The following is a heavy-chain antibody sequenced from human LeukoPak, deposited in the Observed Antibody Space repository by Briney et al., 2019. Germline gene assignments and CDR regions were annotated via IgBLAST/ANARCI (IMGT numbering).Heavy chain of an antibody. J-gene: IGHJ3*02. D-gene: IGHD6-6*01. CDR3: ARGFRRIAARDAFDI. CDR2: IYYSGST. CDR1: GGSISSYY. V-gene: IGHV4-59*01. Sequence: PSETLSLTCTVSGGSISSYYWSWIRQPPGKGLEWIGYIYYSGSTNYNPSLKSRVTISVDTSKNQFSLKLSSVTAADTAVYYCARGFRRIAARDAFDIWGQGTMVTVSS.